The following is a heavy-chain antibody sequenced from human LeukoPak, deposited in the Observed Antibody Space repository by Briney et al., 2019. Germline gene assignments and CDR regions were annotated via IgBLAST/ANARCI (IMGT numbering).Heavy chain of an antibody. CDR1: GYTFTGYY. D-gene: IGHD6-13*01. J-gene: IGHJ4*02. Sequence: ASVKVSCKASGYTFTGYYMQWVRQAPGQGLEWMGWINPNSGGTNYAQKFQGRVTMTRDTSISTAYMELSRLRSDDTAVYYCARLQSRQLAIDYWGQGTLVTVSS. V-gene: IGHV1-2*02. CDR3: ARLQSRQLAIDY. CDR2: INPNSGGT.